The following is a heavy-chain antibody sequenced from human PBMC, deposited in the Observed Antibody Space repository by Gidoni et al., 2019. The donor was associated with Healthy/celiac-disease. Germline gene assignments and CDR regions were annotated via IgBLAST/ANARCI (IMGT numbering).Heavy chain of an antibody. D-gene: IGHD4-17*01. CDR1: GFTFSSYA. Sequence: QVQLVESGGGVVQPGRSLRLSCAASGFTFSSYAMHWVRQAPGKGLEWVAVISYDRSNKDYADSVKGRFTISRDNSKNTLYLQMNSLRAEDTAVYYCAREGGDDYGDYVGLHYYYYYGMDVWGQGTTVTVSS. CDR3: AREGGDDYGDYVGLHYYYYYGMDV. J-gene: IGHJ6*02. V-gene: IGHV3-30*04. CDR2: ISYDRSNK.